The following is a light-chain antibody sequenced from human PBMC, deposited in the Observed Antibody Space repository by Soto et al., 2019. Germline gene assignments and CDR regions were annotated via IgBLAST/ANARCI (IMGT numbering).Light chain of an antibody. CDR1: QSVSSSY. Sequence: EVVLTQSPGTLSLSPGERATLSCRASQSVSSSYLAWYQQRPGQAPRLLIYGASSRATGISDRFSGSGSGTDFTLTISRLEPEDFAVYYCQQYGNSRGTFGQGTKVDIK. J-gene: IGKJ1*01. CDR2: GAS. V-gene: IGKV3-20*01. CDR3: QQYGNSRGT.